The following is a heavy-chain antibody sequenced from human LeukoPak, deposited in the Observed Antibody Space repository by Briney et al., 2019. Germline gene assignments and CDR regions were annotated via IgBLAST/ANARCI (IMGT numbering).Heavy chain of an antibody. Sequence: SETLSLTCTVSGGSISTSNYYWGWIRQPPGKGLEWIGNIFYSGSTYYSPSLKSRVTISLDTSKNQFSLKLSSVTAADTAVYYCARSGEYYDILTGWKRLVAFDIWGQGTMVTVSS. J-gene: IGHJ3*02. V-gene: IGHV4-39*07. CDR1: GGSISTSNYY. D-gene: IGHD3-9*01. CDR3: ARSGEYYDILTGWKRLVAFDI. CDR2: IFYSGST.